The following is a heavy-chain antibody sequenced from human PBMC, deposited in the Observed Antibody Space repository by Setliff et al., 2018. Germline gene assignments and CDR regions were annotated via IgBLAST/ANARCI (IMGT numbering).Heavy chain of an antibody. Sequence: SETLSLTCTVSGGSISSGVYYWGWIRQPPGKGLEWIGRIYHGGKTYYNTSLESRLTISVDTSKNQFSLKLRSVTAADTAVYYCARTGTYRYFDYWSQGTLVTVSS. CDR3: ARTGTYRYFDY. D-gene: IGHD1-26*01. V-gene: IGHV4-39*01. CDR2: IYHGGKT. J-gene: IGHJ4*02. CDR1: GGSISSGVYY.